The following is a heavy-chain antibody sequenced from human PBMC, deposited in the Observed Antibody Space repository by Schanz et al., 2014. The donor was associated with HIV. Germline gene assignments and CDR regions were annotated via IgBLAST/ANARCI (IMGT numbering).Heavy chain of an antibody. CDR1: GYTFTSYD. Sequence: QVHLVQSGAEVKKPGASVKVSCKASGYTFTSYDINWVRQATGQGLEWMGWMNPNSGNTGFAQKFQGRVTMTRNTSINTAYMDLRSLRSDDTAVYYCAREKTTLNWFDPWGQGTLVTVSS. J-gene: IGHJ5*02. CDR2: MNPNSGNT. CDR3: AREKTTLNWFDP. V-gene: IGHV1-8*01.